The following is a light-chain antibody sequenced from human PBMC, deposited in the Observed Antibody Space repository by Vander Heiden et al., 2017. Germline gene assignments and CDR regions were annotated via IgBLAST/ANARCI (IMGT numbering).Light chain of an antibody. Sequence: EIVLTQSPGTLSLSPEERATLSCRASQSVSRNWLAWYQQKPGQAPRLFIFDASSRATDIPDRFSGSGSGTDFALTISRLEPEDFAVYYCQQYGTSPWTFGPGTKVEIK. CDR1: QSVSRNW. V-gene: IGKV3-20*01. CDR3: QQYGTSPWT. CDR2: DAS. J-gene: IGKJ1*01.